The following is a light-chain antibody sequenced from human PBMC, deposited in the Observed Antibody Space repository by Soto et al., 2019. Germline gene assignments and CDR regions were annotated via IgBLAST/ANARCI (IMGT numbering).Light chain of an antibody. J-gene: IGLJ1*01. V-gene: IGLV2-14*02. Sequence: QAVLTQPASVSGSPGQAITISCTGTSSDVGSYNLVSWYQQHPGKAPKLMILEVNKRPSGVSNRFSGSKSGNTASLTISGLQAEDEADYYCSSYTSSSTYVFGTGTKVTVL. CDR3: SSYTSSSTYV. CDR1: SSDVGSYNL. CDR2: EVN.